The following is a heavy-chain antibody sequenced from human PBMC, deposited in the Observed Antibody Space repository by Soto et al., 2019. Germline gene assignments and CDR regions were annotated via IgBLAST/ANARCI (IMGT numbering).Heavy chain of an antibody. CDR1: GHSINSDYY. CDR2: IYPGGCT. D-gene: IGHD3-10*01. CDR3: ARKGYYPSGRINLFDS. V-gene: IGHV4-38-2*02. J-gene: IGHJ4*02. Sequence: ETLSLTCTVAGHSINSDYYWGWIRQPPGKGLEWIGSIYPGGCTYYNPSLKSRVTISIDTSKNQFSLRLTSVTAADTAMYYCARKGYYPSGRINLFDSWGQGTLVTVSS.